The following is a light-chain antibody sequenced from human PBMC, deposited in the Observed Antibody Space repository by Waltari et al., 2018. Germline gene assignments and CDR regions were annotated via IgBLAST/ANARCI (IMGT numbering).Light chain of an antibody. CDR1: QEVGVT. J-gene: IGKJ1*01. CDR2: DTS. CDR3: QQYNLWPRT. Sequence: FRARQEVGVTLARYPRKPGQAPNPLINDTSTRATGVPAKFSGSGSGTEFTLTISSLQSEDFAIYYCQQYNLWPRTFGQGTRVEIK. V-gene: IGKV3-15*01.